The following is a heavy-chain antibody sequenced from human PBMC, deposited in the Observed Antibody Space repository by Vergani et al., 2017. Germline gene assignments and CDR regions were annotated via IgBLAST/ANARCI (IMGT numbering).Heavy chain of an antibody. V-gene: IGHV4-61*02. CDR2: IYTSGST. J-gene: IGHJ6*03. Sequence: QVQLQESGPGLVKPSQTLSLTCTVSGGSISSGSYYWSWIRQPAGKGLEWIGRIYTSGSTNYNPSLKSRVTISVDTSKNQFSLKLSSVTAADTAVYYCARGGSSSTGGYYYYYMDVWGKGTTVTVSS. CDR1: GGSISSGSYY. CDR3: ARGGSSSTGGYYYYYMDV. D-gene: IGHD6-6*01.